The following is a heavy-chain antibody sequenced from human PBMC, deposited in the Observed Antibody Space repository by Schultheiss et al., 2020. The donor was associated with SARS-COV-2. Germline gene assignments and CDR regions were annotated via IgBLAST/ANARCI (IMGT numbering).Heavy chain of an antibody. V-gene: IGHV3-66*01. D-gene: IGHD6-19*01. CDR2: IYSGGST. J-gene: IGHJ4*02. CDR3: TTSRWGGYYFDY. CDR1: GFTVSSNY. Sequence: GGSLRLSCAASGFTVSSNYMSWVRQAPGKGLEWVSVIYSGGSTYYADSVKGRFTISRDDSKNTLYLQMNSLKTEDTAVYYCTTSRWGGYYFDYWGQGTLVTVSS.